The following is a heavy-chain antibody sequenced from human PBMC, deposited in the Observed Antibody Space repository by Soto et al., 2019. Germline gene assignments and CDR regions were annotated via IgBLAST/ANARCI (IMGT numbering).Heavy chain of an antibody. Sequence: GESLKISGKGSGYSFTSYWISWVLQMPGKGLEWMGRIDPSDSYTNYSPSFQGHVTISADKSISTAYLQWSSLKASDTAMYYCARQWTDSSGYNDYWGQGTLVTVSS. J-gene: IGHJ4*02. CDR1: GYSFTSYW. CDR2: IDPSDSYT. V-gene: IGHV5-10-1*01. D-gene: IGHD3-22*01. CDR3: ARQWTDSSGYNDY.